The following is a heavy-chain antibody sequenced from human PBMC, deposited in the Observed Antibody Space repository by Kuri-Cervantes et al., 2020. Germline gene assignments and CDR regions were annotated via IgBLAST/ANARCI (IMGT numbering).Heavy chain of an antibody. J-gene: IGHJ4*02. CDR3: GRQGVATKNFDN. CDR1: GYSISSGYY. CDR2: IYHSGRI. V-gene: IGHV4-38-2*01. D-gene: IGHD5-24*01. Sequence: SETLSLTCAVSGYSISSGYYWGWIRQPPGKGLEWIASIYHSGRIYYNPSLKSRITISVDTSKNQFSLKLSSVTAADTAVYYCGRQGVATKNFDNWGQGTLVTVSS.